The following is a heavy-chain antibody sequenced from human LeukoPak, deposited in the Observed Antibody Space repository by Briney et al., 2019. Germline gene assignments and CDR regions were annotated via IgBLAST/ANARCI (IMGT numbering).Heavy chain of an antibody. CDR1: GGSIRSGGYY. V-gene: IGHV4-31*03. Sequence: SETLSLTCTVSGGSIRSGGYYWSWIRQHPGKGLEWIGYIYYSGSTYYNPSLKSRVTISVDTSKNQFSLKLSSVTAADTAVYYCARGRYYNVFFDYWGQGTLVTVSS. D-gene: IGHD3-10*01. J-gene: IGHJ4*02. CDR2: IYYSGST. CDR3: ARGRYYNVFFDY.